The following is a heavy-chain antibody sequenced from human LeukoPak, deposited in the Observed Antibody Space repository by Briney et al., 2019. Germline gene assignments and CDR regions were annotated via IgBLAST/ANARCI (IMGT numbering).Heavy chain of an antibody. J-gene: IGHJ5*02. V-gene: IGHV4-31*03. Sequence: SETLSLTCSVSGDSISSRTYYWTWIRQYPEKGLEWIGYIWNSGSTDYNPSLKSRVTVSVDTSKNQFSLTLTSVTAADTALYYCAADVSSTFPNWIDPWGQGIPVIVSS. CDR3: AADVSSTFPNWIDP. CDR1: GDSISSRTYY. CDR2: IWNSGST. D-gene: IGHD6-6*01.